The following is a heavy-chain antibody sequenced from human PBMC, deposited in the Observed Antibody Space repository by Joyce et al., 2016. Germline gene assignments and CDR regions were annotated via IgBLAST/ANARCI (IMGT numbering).Heavy chain of an antibody. CDR1: GLTLSNYG. CDR3: AKILTATYSSGWFLDY. V-gene: IGHV3-30*18. Sequence: AASGLTLSNYGVHWVRQAPGKGLEWVAVISYAGIYKYYADSVKGRFTISRDNSNNTVFLEMNSLRAEDTAVYYCAKILTATYSSGWFLDYWGQGTLVTVSS. D-gene: IGHD6-25*01. J-gene: IGHJ4*02. CDR2: ISYAGIYK.